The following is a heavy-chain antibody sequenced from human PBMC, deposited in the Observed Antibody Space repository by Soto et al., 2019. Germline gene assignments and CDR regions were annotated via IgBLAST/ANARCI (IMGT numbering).Heavy chain of an antibody. CDR3: ARDEPTVVTPAQAIDY. D-gene: IGHD4-17*01. CDR1: GYTFASYG. Sequence: QVQLVQSGAEVKKPGPSVKVSCKASGYTFASYGISWVRQAPGQGLEWMGWISAYNGNTNYAQKLQGRVTMTTDTSTSTAYMELRSLRSDDTAVYYCARDEPTVVTPAQAIDYWGQGTLVTVSS. CDR2: ISAYNGNT. J-gene: IGHJ4*02. V-gene: IGHV1-18*01.